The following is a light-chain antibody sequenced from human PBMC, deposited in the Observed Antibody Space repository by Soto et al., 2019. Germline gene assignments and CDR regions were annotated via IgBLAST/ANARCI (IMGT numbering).Light chain of an antibody. CDR1: QSRGSNF. V-gene: IGKV3-20*01. J-gene: IGKJ1*01. Sequence: EIVLTQSPGTLSLSPGERATLSCKTSQSRGSNFLAWYQHKPGQAPRLLIYGASNRATGIPDRFSGSGSVTDFTLTSSRLEPEDFAVYYCQEYGSAHRTFGQGTKVDIK. CDR3: QEYGSAHRT. CDR2: GAS.